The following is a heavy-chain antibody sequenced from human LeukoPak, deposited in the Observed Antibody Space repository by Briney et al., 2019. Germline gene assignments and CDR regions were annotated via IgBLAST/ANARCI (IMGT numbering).Heavy chain of an antibody. D-gene: IGHD3-10*01. CDR2: ISPGDSET. CDR1: GYTFSSYW. Sequence: GESLKISCKGSGYTFSSYWIAWVRQMPGKGLEWMGIISPGDSETRYSPSFQGQVTISDDTSISAAYLQWSSLKASDTAMYYCARQGGFGEFDPWGQGTLVTVSS. J-gene: IGHJ5*02. CDR3: ARQGGFGEFDP. V-gene: IGHV5-51*01.